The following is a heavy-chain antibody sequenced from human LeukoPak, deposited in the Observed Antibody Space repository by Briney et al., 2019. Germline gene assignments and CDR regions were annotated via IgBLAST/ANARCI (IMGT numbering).Heavy chain of an antibody. D-gene: IGHD6-13*01. Sequence: GGSLRLSSAASGFTFSSYGMHWVRQAPGKGLEWVAVIWYDGSNKYYADSVKGRFTISRDNSKNTLYLQMNSLRAEGTAVYYCARDSSSRQLFFDYWGQGTLVTVSS. V-gene: IGHV3-33*01. CDR3: ARDSSSRQLFFDY. J-gene: IGHJ4*02. CDR2: IWYDGSNK. CDR1: GFTFSSYG.